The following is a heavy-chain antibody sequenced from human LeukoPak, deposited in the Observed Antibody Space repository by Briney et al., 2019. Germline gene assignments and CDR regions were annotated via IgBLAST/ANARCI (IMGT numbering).Heavy chain of an antibody. J-gene: IGHJ3*02. CDR3: ARYRQSPSDAFDI. V-gene: IGHV4-39*01. D-gene: IGHD3-16*02. Sequence: PLETLSLTCTVSGGSISTSSYYWAWIRQPPGKGLEWIGHIYYGGATYYSPSLKSRVTISVDTSENQFSLMVNSVTAADTAVYYCARYRQSPSDAFDIWGQGTMVTVFS. CDR2: IYYGGAT. CDR1: GGSISTSSYY.